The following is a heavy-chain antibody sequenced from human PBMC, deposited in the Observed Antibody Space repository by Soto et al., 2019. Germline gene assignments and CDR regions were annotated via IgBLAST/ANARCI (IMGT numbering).Heavy chain of an antibody. CDR1: GFTFSSYG. Sequence: GGSLRLSCAASGFTFSSYGIHWVRQAPGKGLEWVSVISYDGRNEYYADSVKGRFTISRDNSKNTVYLQMNSLRPEDTAVYYCAKDPAVGYYGSGSYYNFGWFDSWGQGSLVTAPQ. CDR2: ISYDGRNE. J-gene: IGHJ5*01. D-gene: IGHD3-10*01. V-gene: IGHV3-30*18. CDR3: AKDPAVGYYGSGSYYNFGWFDS.